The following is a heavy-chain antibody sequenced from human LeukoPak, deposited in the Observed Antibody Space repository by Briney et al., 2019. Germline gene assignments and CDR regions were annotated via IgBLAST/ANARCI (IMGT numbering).Heavy chain of an antibody. J-gene: IGHJ4*02. V-gene: IGHV4-34*01. CDR3: ARGDIATPGAAFDS. D-gene: IGHD6-13*01. CDR1: GGSFSGYY. CDR2: INHSGSA. Sequence: SKTLSLTCAVYGGSFSGYYWNWIRQPPGKGLEWIGEINHSGSANYNPSLKSRVSMSVDTSKNQFSLRLTSVTAADTAVYYCARGDIATPGAAFDSWGQGTLIIVSS.